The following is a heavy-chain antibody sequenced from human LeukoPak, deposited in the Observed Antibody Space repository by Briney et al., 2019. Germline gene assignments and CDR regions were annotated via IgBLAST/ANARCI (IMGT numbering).Heavy chain of an antibody. V-gene: IGHV4-59*01. D-gene: IGHD3-10*01. J-gene: IGHJ5*02. Sequence: SETLSLTCTVSGGSISSYYWSWIRQPPGKGLEWIGYIYYSGSTNYNPSLKSRVTISVGTSKNQFSLKLSSVTAADTAVYYCARDAYYYGSGSYWSWFDPWGQGTLVTVSS. CDR2: IYYSGST. CDR1: GGSISSYY. CDR3: ARDAYYYGSGSYWSWFDP.